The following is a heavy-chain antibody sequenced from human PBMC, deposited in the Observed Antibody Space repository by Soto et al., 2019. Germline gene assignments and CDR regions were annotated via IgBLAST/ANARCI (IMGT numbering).Heavy chain of an antibody. CDR3: AKEFVQYSRGWFFDF. J-gene: IGHJ4*02. V-gene: IGHV3-30*18. CDR2: TSFDGGTK. CDR1: GFTFSTYG. Sequence: QVQLVESGGGVVQPGTSLRLSCAASGFTFSTYGMQWVRQAPGKGLEWVAVTSFDGGTKYYVDSVKGRFTVSRDNSENTLYLQMNSLRAEDTAIYYCAKEFVQYSRGWFFDFWGQGTLVSVSS. D-gene: IGHD6-19*01.